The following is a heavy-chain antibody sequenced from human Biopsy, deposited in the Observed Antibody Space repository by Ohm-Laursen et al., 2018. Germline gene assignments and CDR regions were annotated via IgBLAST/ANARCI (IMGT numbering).Heavy chain of an antibody. CDR2: ITGSGRTT. CDR1: GFTFSTYV. V-gene: IGHV3-23*01. Sequence: SLRLSCAASGFTFSTYVMTWVRQAPGKGLEWVSGITGSGRTTYYADSVKGRFTISRDDAKNSLYLQMNSLRAKDTAVYYCARGRTGGWGQGTLVTVSS. CDR3: ARGRTGG. J-gene: IGHJ4*02. D-gene: IGHD1/OR15-1a*01.